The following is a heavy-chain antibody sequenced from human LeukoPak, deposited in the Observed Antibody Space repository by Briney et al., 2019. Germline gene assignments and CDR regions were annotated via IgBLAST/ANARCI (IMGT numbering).Heavy chain of an antibody. D-gene: IGHD3-16*01. CDR3: ARSYASSGLDH. CDR1: GYSITSIYY. V-gene: IGHV4-38-2*02. CDR2: IHHSGTT. J-gene: IGHJ4*02. Sequence: SETLSLTCTVSGYSITSIYYWGWIRQPPGKGLEWIGSIHHSGTTAYNPSLKSRVTILVDTSKSQFSLKLSSVTAADTAVYYCARSYASSGLDHWGQGTLVTVSS.